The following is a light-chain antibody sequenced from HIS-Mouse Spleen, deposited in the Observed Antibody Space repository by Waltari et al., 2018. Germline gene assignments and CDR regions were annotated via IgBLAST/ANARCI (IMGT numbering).Light chain of an antibody. J-gene: IGLJ1*01. CDR3: QAWDSSLYV. CDR1: KSGDKY. V-gene: IGLV3-1*01. Sequence: SYELTQPPSVSVSPGQTASITCPGDKSGDKYACWYQQKPGQSPVLVIYQDSKRPSGIPERFSGSNSGNTATLTISGTQAMDEADYYCQAWDSSLYVFGTGTKVTVL. CDR2: QDS.